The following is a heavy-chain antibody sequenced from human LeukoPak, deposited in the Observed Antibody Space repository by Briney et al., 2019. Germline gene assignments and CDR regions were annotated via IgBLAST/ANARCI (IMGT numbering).Heavy chain of an antibody. CDR3: AKGIYDSSGYPFDY. CDR2: ISGSGGST. D-gene: IGHD3-22*01. Sequence: PGGSLRLSCAASGFTFSSYAMSWVRQAPGKGLEWVSAISGSGGSTYYADFVKGRFTISRDNSKNTLYLQMNSPRAEDTAVYYCAKGIYDSSGYPFDYWGQGTLVTVSS. V-gene: IGHV3-23*01. CDR1: GFTFSSYA. J-gene: IGHJ4*02.